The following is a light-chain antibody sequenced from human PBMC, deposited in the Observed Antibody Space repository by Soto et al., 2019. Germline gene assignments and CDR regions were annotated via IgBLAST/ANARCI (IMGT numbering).Light chain of an antibody. CDR2: KAS. Sequence: IQMSQSPSTLSASVGDRVTITCRASQSISSLLAWYQQKPGKAPKLLIYKASSLESGVPSRFSGSGSGTEFTLTISSLQPDDFATYYCQQYNSYSPRTFGQGTKV. CDR1: QSISSL. J-gene: IGKJ1*01. V-gene: IGKV1-5*03. CDR3: QQYNSYSPRT.